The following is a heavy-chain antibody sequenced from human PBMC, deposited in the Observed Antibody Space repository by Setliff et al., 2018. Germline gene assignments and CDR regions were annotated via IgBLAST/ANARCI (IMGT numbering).Heavy chain of an antibody. CDR1: GYSFSDFY. CDR2: INPKSGVT. V-gene: IGHV1-2*02. CDR3: ATDLAIRGVQFDY. J-gene: IGHJ4*02. D-gene: IGHD3-10*01. Sequence: ASVKVSCKASGYSFSDFYIHWVRQVPGRGPEWMGSINPKSGVTRYVQKFQGRVTITRDTSISTAYMELSSLRSDDTAVYYCATDLAIRGVQFDYWGRGTLVTVSS.